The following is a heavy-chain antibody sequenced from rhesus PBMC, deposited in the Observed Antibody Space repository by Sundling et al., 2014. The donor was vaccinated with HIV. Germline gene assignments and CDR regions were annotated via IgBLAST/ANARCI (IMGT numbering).Heavy chain of an antibody. V-gene: IGHV4-127*01. CDR3: ARTPITIFGLDYYFDY. CDR1: GGSISGGYG. J-gene: IGHJ4*01. D-gene: IGHD3-3*01. CDR2: IFGSIGST. Sequence: QLQLQESGPGLVKTSETLSLTCAVSGGSISGGYGWSWIRQPPGKGLEWIGHIFGSIGSTYYNPSLKSRVTISTDTSKNQFSLKLSSVTAADTAVYYCARTPITIFGLDYYFDYWGQGVLVTVSS.